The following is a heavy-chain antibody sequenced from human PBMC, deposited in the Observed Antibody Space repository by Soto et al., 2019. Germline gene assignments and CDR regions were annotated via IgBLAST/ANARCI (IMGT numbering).Heavy chain of an antibody. CDR3: ARSQGGSSSLDIYYYYYYGMDV. CDR2: VIPIFGTA. CDR1: GGTLSSHA. V-gene: IGHV1-69*13. D-gene: IGHD2-15*01. Sequence: SVKVSLQAPGGTLSSHAISWVGPAPGQGLEWVGGVIPIFGTANDAQKFQGRVTITADESTSTGYMELSSLRSEDTAVYYCARSQGGSSSLDIYYYYYYGMDVWGQGTTVTVSS. J-gene: IGHJ6*02.